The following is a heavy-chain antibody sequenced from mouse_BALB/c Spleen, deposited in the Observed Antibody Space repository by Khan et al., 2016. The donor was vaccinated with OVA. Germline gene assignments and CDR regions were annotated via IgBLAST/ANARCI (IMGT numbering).Heavy chain of an antibody. Sequence: VRLQQSGPELVKPGASVKIPCKASGYTFTDYNMAWVKQSHGKILEWIGDILPNNDGSIYNQNFKGKATLTVAKYSNTAYMELRSLKSEDTAVYYCARHGYGGCAYWGQGSLVTVSA. D-gene: IGHD2-2*01. CDR1: GYTFTDYN. CDR2: ILPNNDGS. CDR3: ARHGYGGCAY. J-gene: IGHJ3*01. V-gene: IGHV1-18*01.